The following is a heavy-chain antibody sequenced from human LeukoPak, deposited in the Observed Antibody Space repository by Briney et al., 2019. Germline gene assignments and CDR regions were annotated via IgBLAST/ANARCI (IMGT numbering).Heavy chain of an antibody. CDR3: ARTESSGWYMDWFDP. Sequence: MPSETLSLTCTVSGGSISSYYWSWIRQPPGKGLEWIGYIYYSGSTNYNPSLKSRVTISVDTSKNQFSLKLSSVIAADTAVYYCARTESSGWYMDWFDPWGQGTLVTVSS. V-gene: IGHV4-59*01. J-gene: IGHJ5*02. D-gene: IGHD6-19*01. CDR2: IYYSGST. CDR1: GGSISSYY.